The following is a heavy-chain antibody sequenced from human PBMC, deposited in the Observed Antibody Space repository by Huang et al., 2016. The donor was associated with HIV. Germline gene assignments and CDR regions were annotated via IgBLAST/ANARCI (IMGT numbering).Heavy chain of an antibody. J-gene: IGHJ5*02. CDR1: GGSFSGYY. CDR2: VNHKGST. V-gene: IGHV4-34*01. D-gene: IGHD3-16*01. Sequence: QVHLEQWGAGLLKPSETLSLTCAVYGGSFSGYYWNWIRQSPGKGLEWIGQVNHKGSTDYNASLKSRATILVDTSNNQFSLKLSSVTAADTAVYYCAREVMITFGGPFDPWGQGTLVTVSS. CDR3: AREVMITFGGPFDP.